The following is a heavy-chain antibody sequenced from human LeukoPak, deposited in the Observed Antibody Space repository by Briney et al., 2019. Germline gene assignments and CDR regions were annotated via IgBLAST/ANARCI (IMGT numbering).Heavy chain of an antibody. CDR3: AKDWNPSPNWFGP. CDR1: GFTFSTYA. D-gene: IGHD1-1*01. J-gene: IGHJ5*02. CDR2: VSNSGVST. Sequence: SGGSLRLSCAASGFTFSTYAMNWVRQAPGKGLEWISGVSNSGVSTNYAASVKGRFTISRDNSKNMLYLQMNGLRAEDTAVYYCAKDWNPSPNWFGPWGQGTLVIASS. V-gene: IGHV3-23*01.